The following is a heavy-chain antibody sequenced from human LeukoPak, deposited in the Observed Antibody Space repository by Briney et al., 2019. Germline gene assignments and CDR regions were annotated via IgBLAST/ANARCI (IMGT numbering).Heavy chain of an antibody. CDR3: ATWIYYDSSGYYS. J-gene: IGHJ4*02. V-gene: IGHV1-69*04. D-gene: IGHD3-22*01. CDR1: GGTFSSYA. Sequence: ASVKVSCKASGGTFSSYAISWVRQAPGQGLEWMGRIIPILGIANYAQKFQGRVTITADKSTSTAYMELSSLRSEDTAVYYCATWIYYDSSGYYSWGQGTLVTVSS. CDR2: IIPILGIA.